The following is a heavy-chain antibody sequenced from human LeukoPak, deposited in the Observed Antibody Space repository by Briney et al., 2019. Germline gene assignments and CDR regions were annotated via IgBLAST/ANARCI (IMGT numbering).Heavy chain of an antibody. D-gene: IGHD1-26*01. Sequence: ASVKVSCKASGYTFTGYYMHWVRQAPGQGLEWMGWINPNSGGTNYAQKFQGRVTMTRDTSISTAYMELSRLRSDDTAVYYCARAPRELFTGFDYWGQGTLVTVSS. CDR2: INPNSGGT. V-gene: IGHV1-2*02. J-gene: IGHJ4*02. CDR1: GYTFTGYY. CDR3: ARAPRELFTGFDY.